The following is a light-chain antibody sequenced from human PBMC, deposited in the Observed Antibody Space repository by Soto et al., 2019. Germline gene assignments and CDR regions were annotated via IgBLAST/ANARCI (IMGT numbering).Light chain of an antibody. CDR3: CSYAGSTTQTYV. CDR2: EVN. CDR1: HSDVGSYNL. Sequence: QSVLTQPASVSGSPGQSITISCTGTHSDVGSYNLVSWYQQHPGKAPKVIIYEVNERPSGVSDRFSGSKSGNTASLMISGLQAEDEADHYCCSYAGSTTQTYVFGRGTKVTVL. V-gene: IGLV2-23*02. J-gene: IGLJ1*01.